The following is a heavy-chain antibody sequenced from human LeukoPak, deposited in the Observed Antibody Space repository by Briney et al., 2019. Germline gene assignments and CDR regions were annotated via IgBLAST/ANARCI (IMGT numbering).Heavy chain of an antibody. CDR3: ARDGYGGKSGDYYYGMDV. J-gene: IGHJ6*02. D-gene: IGHD4-23*01. CDR2: IYYTGTT. V-gene: IGHV4-59*01. Sequence: PSETLSLTCTVSGGSIGSYYWSWVRQPPGKRLEWIGCIYYTGTTNDNPSIKSRVTISVDTSKNQFSLKLTSVTAADTAVYYCARDGYGGKSGDYYYGMDVWGPGTTVTVSS. CDR1: GGSIGSYY.